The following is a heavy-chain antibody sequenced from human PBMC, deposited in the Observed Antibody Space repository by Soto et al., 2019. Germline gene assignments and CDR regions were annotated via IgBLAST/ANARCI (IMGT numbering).Heavy chain of an antibody. CDR2: ISGSGGST. V-gene: IGHV3-23*01. Sequence: PGGSLRLSCAASGFTFSSYAMSWVRQAPGKGLEWVSAISGSGGSTYYADSVKGRFTISRDNSKNTLYLQMSSLRAEDTAVYYCAKGRDFWGGYPLDYWGQGTLVTVSS. J-gene: IGHJ4*02. CDR3: AKGRDFWGGYPLDY. CDR1: GFTFSSYA. D-gene: IGHD3-3*01.